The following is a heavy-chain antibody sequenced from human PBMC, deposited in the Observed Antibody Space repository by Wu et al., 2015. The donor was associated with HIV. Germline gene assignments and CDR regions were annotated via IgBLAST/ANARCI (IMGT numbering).Heavy chain of an antibody. CDR1: GYTFTGYY. J-gene: IGHJ4*02. D-gene: IGHD6-19*01. CDR2: INPNSGGT. CDR3: ARGLRGQWLVPPKLLSSRYYFDY. V-gene: IGHV1-2*02. Sequence: QVQLVQSGAEVKKPGASVKVSCKASGYTFTGYYMHWVRQAPGQGLEWMGWINPNSGGTNYAQKFQGRVTMTRDTSISTAYMELSRLRSDDTAVYYCARGLRGQWLVPPKLLSSRYYFDYWGQGTLVTVSS.